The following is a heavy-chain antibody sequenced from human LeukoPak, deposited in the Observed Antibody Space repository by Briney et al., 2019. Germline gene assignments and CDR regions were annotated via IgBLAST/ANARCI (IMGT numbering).Heavy chain of an antibody. D-gene: IGHD6-13*01. V-gene: IGHV3-30*18. CDR1: GFTFSSYG. J-gene: IGHJ4*02. CDR3: AKALGSIAAAGTLY. Sequence: PGGSLRLSCAASGFTFSSYGMHWVRQAPGKGLEWVAVISYDGSNKYYADSVKGRFTISRDNSKNTLYLQMNSLRAEDTAVYYCAKALGSIAAAGTLYWGQGTLVTVSS. CDR2: ISYDGSNK.